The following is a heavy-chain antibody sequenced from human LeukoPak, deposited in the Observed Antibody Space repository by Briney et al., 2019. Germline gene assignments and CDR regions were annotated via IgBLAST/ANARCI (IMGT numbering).Heavy chain of an antibody. CDR3: ARDRQWLVSVYFDY. D-gene: IGHD6-19*01. J-gene: IGHJ4*02. CDR2: IYTSGST. CDR1: GGSISSGSYY. V-gene: IGHV4-61*02. Sequence: SETLSLTCTVSGGSISSGSYYWNWIRQPAGKGLEWIGRIYTSGSTNYNPSLKSRVTISVDTSKNQFSLKLSSVTAADTAVYYCARDRQWLVSVYFDYWGQGTLVTVSS.